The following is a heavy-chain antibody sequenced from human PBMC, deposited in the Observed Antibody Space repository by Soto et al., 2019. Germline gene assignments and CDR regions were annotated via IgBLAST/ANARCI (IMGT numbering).Heavy chain of an antibody. J-gene: IGHJ4*02. CDR2: ISAYNGNT. CDR1: GYSFTSYG. D-gene: IGHD3-16*01. CDR3: ASVWVPNGYHLEDY. Sequence: QVQLVQSGAEVKKPGASVKVSCKASGYSFTSYGISWVRQAPGQGLEWMGWISAYNGNTDYAQKLLGRVTMTSHSSTTTAYMGLRSLRSDETAVYYCASVWVPNGYHLEDYWGQSTLLTV. V-gene: IGHV1-18*01.